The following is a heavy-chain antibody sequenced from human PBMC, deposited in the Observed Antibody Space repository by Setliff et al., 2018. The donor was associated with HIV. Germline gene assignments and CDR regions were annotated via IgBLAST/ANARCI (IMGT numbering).Heavy chain of an antibody. V-gene: IGHV5-51*01. D-gene: IGHD2-21*02. J-gene: IGHJ4*02. CDR3: ARGIAALTASFDS. CDR2: ISPDDSDT. CDR1: GYVFTNYW. Sequence: GESLKISCKSSGYVFTNYWIGWVRQMPGKGLEWMGIISPDDSDTRYSPSFQGQVTISADKSISTAYLQWSSLQTSDSGMYYCARGIAALTASFDSWGQGSLVTVPQ.